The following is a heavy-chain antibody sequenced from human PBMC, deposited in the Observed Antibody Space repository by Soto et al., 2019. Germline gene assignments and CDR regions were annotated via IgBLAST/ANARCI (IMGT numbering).Heavy chain of an antibody. D-gene: IGHD3-10*01. CDR3: ATRGVSIS. J-gene: IGHJ5*02. CDR2: VHYSWGS. CDR1: GGSISSYH. Sequence: PSETLSLTCSVSGGSISSYHWSWIRQTPGKGLEWIGYVHYSWGSNYNPSLKSRVAISLDTSKSQFSLKLTSVTAADTAVYYCATRGVSISWGQGTLVTVSS. V-gene: IGHV4-59*12.